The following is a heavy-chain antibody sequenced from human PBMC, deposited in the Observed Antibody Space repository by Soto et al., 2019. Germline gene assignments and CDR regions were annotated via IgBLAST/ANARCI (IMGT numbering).Heavy chain of an antibody. Sequence: GGSLRLSCAASGFIFNKYSMSWVRQAPGKGLEWVSYISSSSSYTNYADSVKGRFTISRDNSKNTLYLQMGSLRAEDMAVYYCARQWLDSYYFDYWGQGTLVTVSS. D-gene: IGHD6-19*01. J-gene: IGHJ4*02. CDR1: GFIFNKYS. V-gene: IGHV3-21*05. CDR2: ISSSSSYT. CDR3: ARQWLDSYYFDY.